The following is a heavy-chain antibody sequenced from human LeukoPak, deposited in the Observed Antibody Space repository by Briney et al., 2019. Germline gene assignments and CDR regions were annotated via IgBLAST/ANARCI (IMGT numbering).Heavy chain of an antibody. V-gene: IGHV3-21*01. CDR2: ISSSSSYI. J-gene: IGHJ4*02. D-gene: IGHD6-19*01. Sequence: GVSLRLSCAASGFTFSNAWMSWVRQAPGKGLEWVSSISSSSSYIYYADSVKGRFTISRDNSKNTLYLQMNSLRAEDTAVYYCARDFSSGWTTEDYWGQGTLVTVSS. CDR3: ARDFSSGWTTEDY. CDR1: GFTFSNAW.